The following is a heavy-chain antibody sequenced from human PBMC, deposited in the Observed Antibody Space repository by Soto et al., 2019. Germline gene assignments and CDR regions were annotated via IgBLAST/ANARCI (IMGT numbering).Heavy chain of an antibody. CDR1: SGSISSSNW. D-gene: IGHD3-16*01. CDR3: VRVPMITFGGDPEGGAFDI. V-gene: IGHV4-4*02. J-gene: IGHJ3*02. Sequence: TSETLSLTCAVSSGSISSSNWWSWVRQPPGKGLEWIGEIYHSGSTNYNPSLKSRVTISVDKSKNQFSLKLSSVTAADTAVYYFVRVPMITFGGDPEGGAFDIWGQGTMVTVSS. CDR2: IYHSGST.